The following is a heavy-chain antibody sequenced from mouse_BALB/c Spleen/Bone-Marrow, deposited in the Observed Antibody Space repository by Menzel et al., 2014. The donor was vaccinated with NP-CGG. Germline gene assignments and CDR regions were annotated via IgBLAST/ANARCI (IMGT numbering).Heavy chain of an antibody. Sequence: EVKLMESGGGLVQPGGSLRLSCATSGFTFSDFYMEWVRQPPGKRLEWIAASRNKANDYTTEYSASVKGRFIVSRDTSQSILYLQMNALRAEDTATYYCARDARRDAMDYWGQGTSVTVSS. CDR1: GFTFSDFY. CDR2: SRNKANDYTT. CDR3: ARDARRDAMDY. V-gene: IGHV7-1*02. J-gene: IGHJ4*01.